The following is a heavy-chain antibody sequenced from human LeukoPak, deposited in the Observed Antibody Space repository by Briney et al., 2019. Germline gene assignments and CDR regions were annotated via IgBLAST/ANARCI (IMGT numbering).Heavy chain of an antibody. CDR2: IYYSGST. D-gene: IGHD6-25*01. Sequence: SETLSLTCSVSGGSISSYYWSWIRQPPGKGLEWIGYIYYSGSTNYNPSLKSRVSISVDSSKNQFSLRLSSVTAADTAVYYCARGAGFFNYWGQGTLVTVSS. CDR1: GGSISSYY. V-gene: IGHV4-59*01. J-gene: IGHJ4*02. CDR3: ARGAGFFNY.